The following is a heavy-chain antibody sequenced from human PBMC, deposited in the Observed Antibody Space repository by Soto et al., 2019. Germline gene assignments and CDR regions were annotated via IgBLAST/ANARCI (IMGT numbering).Heavy chain of an antibody. CDR1: GYTFTSYA. CDR3: ARGPGGPDGPGEY. D-gene: IGHD3-10*01. V-gene: IGHV1-3*01. J-gene: IGHJ4*02. Sequence: QVQLVQSGAEVKKPGASVKVSCKASGYTFTSYAMHWVRQAPGQRLEWMGWINAGNGNTKYSQKFQGRVTITRDTSASTAYIGLRSLRSEDTAVDYCARGPGGPDGPGEYWGQGTLVTVSS. CDR2: INAGNGNT.